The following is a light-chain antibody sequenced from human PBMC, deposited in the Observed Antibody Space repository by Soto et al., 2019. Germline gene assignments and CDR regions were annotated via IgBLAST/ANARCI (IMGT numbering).Light chain of an antibody. J-gene: IGKJ1*01. CDR3: QQYYAFWT. CDR2: EAS. CDR1: QFISTK. V-gene: IGKV1-5*03. Sequence: DIQMTQSPSTLSASVGDRVTLTCRASQFISTKLAWYQQKPGRGPKFLIYEASTLETGVPSRFSGSGSGTDFSLTISSLQPDDFATYYCQQYYAFWTFGQGTRVEIK.